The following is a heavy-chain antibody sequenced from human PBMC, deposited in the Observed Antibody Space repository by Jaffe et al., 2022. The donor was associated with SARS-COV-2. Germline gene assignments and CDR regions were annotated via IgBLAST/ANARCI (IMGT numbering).Heavy chain of an antibody. V-gene: IGHV3-7*01. J-gene: IGHJ2*01. CDR2: MKQDGSEK. D-gene: IGHD6-19*01. CDR3: ARVRWLSGVWYFDL. Sequence: EVQVVESGGGLVQPGGSLRLSCAASGFTFSSYWMTWVRQAPGKGLEWVANMKQDGSEKYYVDSVKGRFTISRDNAKNSLYLQMNSLRAEDTAVYYCARVRWLSGVWYFDLWGRGTLVTVSS. CDR1: GFTFSSYW.